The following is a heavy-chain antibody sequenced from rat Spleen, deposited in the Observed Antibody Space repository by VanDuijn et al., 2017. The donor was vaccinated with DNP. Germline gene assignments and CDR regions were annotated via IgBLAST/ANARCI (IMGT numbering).Heavy chain of an antibody. J-gene: IGHJ4*01. CDR3: ARDLIIRDTTSAMDA. CDR1: GFSLTDYS. Sequence: QVQLKESGPGLVQPSQTLSLTCTVSGFSLTDYSVQWVRQPPGKGLEWVGRIRNGGRTDYSSGLKPRLSISRDTSKSQVFLKLNSLQTEDTATYYCARDLIIRDTTSAMDAWGPGTSVTVSS. V-gene: IGHV2-19*01. CDR2: IRNGGRT. D-gene: IGHD4-3*01.